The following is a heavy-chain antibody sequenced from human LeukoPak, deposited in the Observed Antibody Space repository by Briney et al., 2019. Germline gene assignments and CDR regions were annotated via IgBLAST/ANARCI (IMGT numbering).Heavy chain of an antibody. CDR3: ASGDDFWSGNRHDAFDI. Sequence: SETLSLTCTVSGGSISSYYWSWIRQPAGKGLEWIGRIYTSGSTNYNPSLKSRVTMSVDTSKNQFSLKLSSVTAADTAVYYCASGDDFWSGNRHDAFDIWGQGTMVTVSS. CDR2: IYTSGST. J-gene: IGHJ3*02. D-gene: IGHD3-3*01. CDR1: GGSISSYY. V-gene: IGHV4-4*07.